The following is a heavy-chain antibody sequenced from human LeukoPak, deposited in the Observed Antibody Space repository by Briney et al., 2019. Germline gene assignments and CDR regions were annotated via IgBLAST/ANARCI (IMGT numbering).Heavy chain of an antibody. D-gene: IGHD3-22*01. CDR1: GFTFSSYA. CDR2: ISYGGSNK. J-gene: IGHJ4*02. V-gene: IGHV3-30-3*01. Sequence: GESLTLSCAVSGFTFSSYAMHWVRQPPGKGLEWVGDISYGGSNKYYAAPVTGRFTISRANYKNTLYLQIYGLRAEATALYYWAIYYGGSGYGLEVSGFDYWGQGTLVTVSS. CDR3: AIYYGGSGYGLEVSGFDY.